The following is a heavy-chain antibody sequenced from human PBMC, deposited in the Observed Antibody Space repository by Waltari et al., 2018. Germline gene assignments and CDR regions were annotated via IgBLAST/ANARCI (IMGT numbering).Heavy chain of an antibody. D-gene: IGHD3-16*01. CDR1: GFTFSSYS. J-gene: IGHJ3*02. CDR3: ASLYDPPGAFDI. CDR2: ISSSSSYI. Sequence: EVQLVESGGGLVKPGGSLRLSCAASGFTFSSYSMNWVRQAPGKGLEWVSSISSSSSYIYYADSVKGRFTISRDNAKNSLYLQMNSLRAEDTAVYYWASLYDPPGAFDIWGQGTMVTVSS. V-gene: IGHV3-21*01.